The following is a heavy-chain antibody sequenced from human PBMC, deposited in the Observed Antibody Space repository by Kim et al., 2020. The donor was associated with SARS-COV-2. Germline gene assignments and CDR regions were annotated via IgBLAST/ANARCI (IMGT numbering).Heavy chain of an antibody. CDR3: ARDGGGYNELDAFDI. Sequence: GGSLRLSCAASGFTFSSYAMHWVRQAPGKGLEWVAVISYDRINKYYADSVKGRFTISRDNSKNTLYLQMNSLRADDTAVYYCARDGGGYNELDAFDIWG. CDR1: GFTFSSYA. J-gene: IGHJ3*02. CDR2: ISYDRINK. D-gene: IGHD5-12*01. V-gene: IGHV3-30*04.